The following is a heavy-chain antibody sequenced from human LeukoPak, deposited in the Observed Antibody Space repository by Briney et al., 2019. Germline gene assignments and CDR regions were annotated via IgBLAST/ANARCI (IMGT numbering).Heavy chain of an antibody. V-gene: IGHV4-59*01. D-gene: IGHD1-26*01. CDR3: ARGPSRYSGTDY. CDR1: GGSISSYY. J-gene: IGHJ4*02. CDR2: IYYSGST. Sequence: SETLSLTCTVSGGSISSYYWSWIRQPPGKGLEWIGYIYYSGSTNYNPSLKSRVTISVDTSKNQFSLKLSSVTAADTAVYYCARGPSRYSGTDYWGQGTLVTVSS.